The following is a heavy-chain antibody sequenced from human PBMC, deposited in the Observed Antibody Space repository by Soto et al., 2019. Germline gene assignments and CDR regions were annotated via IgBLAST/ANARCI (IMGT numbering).Heavy chain of an antibody. D-gene: IGHD5-18*01. CDR3: AREGRYSYGSPAHDAFDI. Sequence: ASVKVSCKASGYTFTSYGISWVRQAPGQGLEWMGWISAYNGNTNYAQKLQGRVTMTTDPSTSTAYMELRSLRSDDTAVYYCAREGRYSYGSPAHDAFDIWGQRTMVTVSS. CDR1: GYTFTSYG. J-gene: IGHJ3*02. CDR2: ISAYNGNT. V-gene: IGHV1-18*01.